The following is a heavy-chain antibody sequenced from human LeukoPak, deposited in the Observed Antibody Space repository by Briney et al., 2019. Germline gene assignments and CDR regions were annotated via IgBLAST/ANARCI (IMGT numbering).Heavy chain of an antibody. D-gene: IGHD3-3*01. V-gene: IGHV4-59*01. CDR3: AGGVSYYDFWSGYYPTNNWFDP. J-gene: IGHJ5*02. CDR1: GGSISSNY. Sequence: SETLSLTCTVSGGSISSNYWSWIRQTLGKGLEWIGYIYYSGRTNYNPSLKSRVTISVDTSKNQFSLKLSSVTAADTAVYYCAGGVSYYDFWSGYYPTNNWFDPWGQGTLVTVSS. CDR2: IYYSGRT.